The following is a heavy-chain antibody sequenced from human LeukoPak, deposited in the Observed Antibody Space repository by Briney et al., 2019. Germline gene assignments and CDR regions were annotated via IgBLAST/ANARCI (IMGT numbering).Heavy chain of an antibody. CDR3: VRGVDYSNPWYFDY. V-gene: IGHV1-69*13. D-gene: IGHD4-11*01. CDR2: IIPIFGTA. Sequence: SVKVSCKASGGTFSSYAISWVRQAPGQGLEWMGGIIPIFGTANYAQKFQGRVTITADESTSTAYMELSSLRSEDTAVYYCVRGVDYSNPWYFDYWGQGTLVTVSS. J-gene: IGHJ4*02. CDR1: GGTFSSYA.